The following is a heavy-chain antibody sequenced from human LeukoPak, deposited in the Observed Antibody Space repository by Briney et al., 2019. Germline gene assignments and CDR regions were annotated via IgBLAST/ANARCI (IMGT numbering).Heavy chain of an antibody. V-gene: IGHV3-66*01. CDR1: GFTVSSNY. CDR3: ARDRSDYYGSGPPDY. D-gene: IGHD3-10*01. CDR2: IYSGGST. J-gene: IGHJ4*02. Sequence: PGGSLRLSCAASGFTVSSNYMSWVRQAPGKGLEWVSVIYSGGSTYYADSVKGRFTNSRDNSKNTLYLQMNSLRAEDTAVYYCARDRSDYYGSGPPDYWGQGTLVTVSS.